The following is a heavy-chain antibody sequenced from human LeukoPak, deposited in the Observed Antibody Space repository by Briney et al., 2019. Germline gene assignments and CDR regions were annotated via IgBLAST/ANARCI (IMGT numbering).Heavy chain of an antibody. CDR2: INHSGST. V-gene: IGHV4-34*01. Sequence: SETLSLTCAVYGGSFSGYYWSWIRQPPGKGLEWIGEINHSGSTNYNPSLKSRVTISVDTSKNQFSLKLSSVTAADTAVYYCARVRSKWGQGTLVTVSS. CDR1: GGSFSGYY. J-gene: IGHJ4*02. CDR3: ARVRSK. D-gene: IGHD6-13*01.